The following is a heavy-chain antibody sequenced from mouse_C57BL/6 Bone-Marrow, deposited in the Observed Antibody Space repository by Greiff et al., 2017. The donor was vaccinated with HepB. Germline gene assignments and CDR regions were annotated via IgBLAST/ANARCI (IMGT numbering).Heavy chain of an antibody. D-gene: IGHD1-1*01. CDR3: GRGYSYGSSHSAMDY. CDR1: GFTFSSYG. Sequence: EVQLMESGGDLVKPGGSLKLSCAASGFTFSSYGMSWVRQTPDKRLEWVATISSGGSYTYYPDSVKGRFTISRDNAKNTLYLQLSSLKSEDTAMYYGGRGYSYGSSHSAMDYWGQGTSVTVSS. CDR2: ISSGGSYT. J-gene: IGHJ4*01. V-gene: IGHV5-6*01.